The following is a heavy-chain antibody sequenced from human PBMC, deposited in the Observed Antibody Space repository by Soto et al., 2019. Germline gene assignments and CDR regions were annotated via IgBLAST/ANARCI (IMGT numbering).Heavy chain of an antibody. D-gene: IGHD6-19*01. CDR2: SSASGRSR. CDR3: AKDGNWLDVYFDV. CDR1: GIEFGNYA. Sequence: GGSLRLSCVASGIEFGNYAMSWVRQAPGKGLEWVSISSASGRSRYHADSVKGRFTISRDNSKNTLYLHMTNLRAEDTAVYYCAKDGNWLDVYFDVWGQGTQVTVSS. V-gene: IGHV3-23*01. J-gene: IGHJ4*02.